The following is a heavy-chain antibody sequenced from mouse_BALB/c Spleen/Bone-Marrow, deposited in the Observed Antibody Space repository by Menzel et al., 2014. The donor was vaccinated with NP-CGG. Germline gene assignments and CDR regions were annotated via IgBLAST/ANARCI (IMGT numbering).Heavy chain of an antibody. Sequence: DLVKPGASVKLSCKASGYTFTNYWINWIKQRPGQGLEWIGRIAPGSGSTYYNEMFKGKATLTVDTSSSTAYIQLSSLSSEGSAVYFCARGIYYGNCVYAMDYWGQGTSVTVSS. V-gene: IGHV1S41*01. J-gene: IGHJ4*01. CDR1: GYTFTNYW. CDR3: ARGIYYGNCVYAMDY. D-gene: IGHD2-1*01. CDR2: IAPGSGST.